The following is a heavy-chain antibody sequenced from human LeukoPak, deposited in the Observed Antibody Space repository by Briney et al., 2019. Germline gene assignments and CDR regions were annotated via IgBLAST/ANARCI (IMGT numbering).Heavy chain of an antibody. D-gene: IGHD3-10*01. J-gene: IGHJ6*02. CDR1: GYTFSNYW. CDR2: IYPSDSET. CDR3: ARRPTVVRGRGLDV. V-gene: IGHV5-51*01. Sequence: GESLKISCKGSGYTFSNYWIGWVRQMPGKGLEWMGAIYPSDSETRYSSSFQGQVTISADKSITTAYLQWSSLKASDTAMYYCARRPTVVRGRGLDVWGQGTTVTVFS.